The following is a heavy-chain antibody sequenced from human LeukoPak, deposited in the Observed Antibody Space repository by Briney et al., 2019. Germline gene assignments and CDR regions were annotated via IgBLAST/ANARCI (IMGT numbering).Heavy chain of an antibody. J-gene: IGHJ4*02. Sequence: SETLSLTCTVSGGSISSGDYYWSWIRQPPWKGLEWIGSIYYSGSTYYNPSLKSRVTISVDTSKNQFSLKLSSVTAADTAVYYCARVRYCSSTSCYQEGYFDYWRQGTLVTVSS. CDR1: GGSISSGDYY. D-gene: IGHD2-2*01. CDR3: ARVRYCSSTSCYQEGYFDY. CDR2: IYYSGST. V-gene: IGHV4-30-4*08.